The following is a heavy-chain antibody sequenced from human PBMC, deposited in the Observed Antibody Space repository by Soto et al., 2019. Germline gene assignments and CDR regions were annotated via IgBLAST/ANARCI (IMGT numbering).Heavy chain of an antibody. CDR2: ISGSGGST. Sequence: LRLSCAASGFTFSSYAMSWVRQAPGKGLEWVSAISGSGGSTYYADSVKGRFTISRDNSKNTLYLQMNSLRAEDTAVYYCATCFGSSCPFFDYWGQGTLVTVSS. D-gene: IGHD6-13*01. J-gene: IGHJ4*02. CDR3: ATCFGSSCPFFDY. CDR1: GFTFSSYA. V-gene: IGHV3-23*01.